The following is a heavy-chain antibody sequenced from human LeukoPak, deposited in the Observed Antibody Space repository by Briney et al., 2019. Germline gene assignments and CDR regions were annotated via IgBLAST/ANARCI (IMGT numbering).Heavy chain of an antibody. V-gene: IGHV3-23*01. Sequence: GGSLRLSCSASGFTFNTYAMSWVRQAPGKGLEWVSGIGGSGSSTYYAESVKGRFTISRDNSKNTLYLQMNSLRAEDTAAYYCAKAVDDYFFDYWGQGTLVTVSS. J-gene: IGHJ4*02. CDR1: GFTFNTYA. D-gene: IGHD2-21*02. CDR2: IGGSGSST. CDR3: AKAVDDYFFDY.